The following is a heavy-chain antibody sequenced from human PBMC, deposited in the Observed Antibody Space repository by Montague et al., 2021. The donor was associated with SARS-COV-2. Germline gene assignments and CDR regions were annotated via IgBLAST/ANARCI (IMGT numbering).Heavy chain of an antibody. CDR2: IYYTGST. CDR1: GGSISTYY. D-gene: IGHD1-1*01. CDR3: ARAQNTCFIANCVNYFDF. V-gene: IGHV4-59*01. Sequence: SETLSLTCTVSGGSISTYYWSWIRQPPGKGLEWIGYIYYTGSTKSNPSLKRRVTMSLDRPTNRFSLRLNSVTAADTAMYYCARAQNTCFIANCVNYFDFWGLGAQVTVSS. J-gene: IGHJ4*02.